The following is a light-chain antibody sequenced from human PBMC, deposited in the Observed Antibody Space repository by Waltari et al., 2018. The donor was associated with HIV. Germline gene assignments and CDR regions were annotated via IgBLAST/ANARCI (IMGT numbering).Light chain of an antibody. Sequence: SYDLTQPPSVSVSSGQTATVTCSGVNLGHKYVSWYQQRSGQSPVLVIYQDTKRPPGIPERFFASTSENTATLTINETQPLDEAHYSCQAWDSGTIVFGGGTSLTVL. CDR2: QDT. CDR1: NLGHKY. J-gene: IGLJ3*02. V-gene: IGLV3-1*01. CDR3: QAWDSGTIV.